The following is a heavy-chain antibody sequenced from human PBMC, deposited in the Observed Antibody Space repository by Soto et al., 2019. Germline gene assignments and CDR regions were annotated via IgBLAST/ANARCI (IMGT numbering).Heavy chain of an antibody. D-gene: IGHD3-10*01. V-gene: IGHV1-2*04. CDR1: GCTFTGYY. J-gene: IGHJ3*02. Sequence: DSVKASCKASGCTFTGYYMHWVRQAPGQGLEWMGWFNPNSGGTNYAQKFQGWVTMTRDTSISTAYMELSRLRSDDTAVYYCARDFPSPARMVRGVITTHSAFDIWGQGTMVTVSS. CDR3: ARDFPSPARMVRGVITTHSAFDI. CDR2: FNPNSGGT.